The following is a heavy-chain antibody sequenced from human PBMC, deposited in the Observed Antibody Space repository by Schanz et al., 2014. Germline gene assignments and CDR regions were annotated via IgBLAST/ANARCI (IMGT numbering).Heavy chain of an antibody. D-gene: IGHD6-13*01. CDR2: IRFDGSDK. V-gene: IGHV3-30*02. Sequence: QAQLVESGGGVAQPGGSLRLSCAASGFSFSGYGMHWVRQAPGKGLEWVTFIRFDGSDKYYADSVKGRFTISRDNSKNTLYLQMDTLRVEDTAMFYCARDMTIAPAWGQGTLVTVSS. J-gene: IGHJ5*02. CDR1: GFSFSGYG. CDR3: ARDMTIAPA.